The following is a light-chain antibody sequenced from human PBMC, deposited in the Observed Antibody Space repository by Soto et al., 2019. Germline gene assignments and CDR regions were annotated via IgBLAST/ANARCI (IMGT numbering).Light chain of an antibody. Sequence: DIVMTQSPGTLSLSPGERATLSCRASQTVLNNYLTWYQQKPGQAPRRLIFGASIRATGIPDRFSGSGSGTDFTLTISRLEPEDFAVYYCQQYGSSPTTFGQGTKGDIK. CDR1: QTVLNNY. CDR2: GAS. CDR3: QQYGSSPTT. J-gene: IGKJ1*01. V-gene: IGKV3-20*01.